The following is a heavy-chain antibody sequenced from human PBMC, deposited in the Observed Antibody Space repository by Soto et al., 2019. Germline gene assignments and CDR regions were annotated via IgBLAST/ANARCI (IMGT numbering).Heavy chain of an antibody. CDR1: GDSVSSNSAS. CDR2: TYFRSKWYN. V-gene: IGHV6-1*01. J-gene: IGHJ5*02. CDR3: AKGDNLGPKTGYAFDP. Sequence: SQTLSLTCAISGDSVSSNSASWNWIRQSPSRGLEWLGRTYFRSKWYNDYAVSVKSRIIINPDTSNNQFSLQLNSVTPEDTAVYFCAKGDNLGPKTGYAFDPWGQGIMVTVSS. D-gene: IGHD5-12*01.